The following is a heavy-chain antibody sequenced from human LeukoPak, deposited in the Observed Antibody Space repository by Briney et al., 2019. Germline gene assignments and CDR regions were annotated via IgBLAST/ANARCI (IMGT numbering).Heavy chain of an antibody. D-gene: IGHD7-27*01. CDR1: AFTFTSYN. Sequence: GRSLRLSSPASAFTFTSYNMNWVSQAPGRGLEWVSSISSSSSYIYYADSVKGRFTISRDNAEKSLYLQMNSLRAEDTAVYYCARDRDATWGGMDVWGQGTTVTVSS. CDR2: ISSSSSYI. CDR3: ARDRDATWGGMDV. J-gene: IGHJ6*02. V-gene: IGHV3-21*01.